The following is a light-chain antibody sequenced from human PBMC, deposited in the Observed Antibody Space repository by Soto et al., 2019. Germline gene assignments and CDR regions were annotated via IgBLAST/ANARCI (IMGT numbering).Light chain of an antibody. J-gene: IGKJ1*01. Sequence: MVMTQSPAIVSVSPGESATLSCRASQSVNSNYLAWYQQHPGQPPRLLIYGISTRATGIPARFSGSGSGTDFILTISRLEPEDFALYYCGQFVSSPPRTFGQGTKVDIK. CDR2: GIS. V-gene: IGKV3-20*01. CDR1: QSVNSNY. CDR3: GQFVSSPPRT.